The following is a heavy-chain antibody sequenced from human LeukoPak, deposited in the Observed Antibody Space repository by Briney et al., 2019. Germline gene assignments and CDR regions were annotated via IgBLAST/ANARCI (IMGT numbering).Heavy chain of an antibody. J-gene: IGHJ4*02. CDR2: ISYDGSNK. CDR1: GFTFSSYA. CDR3: ARGGDPDY. V-gene: IGHV3-30-3*01. D-gene: IGHD2-21*02. Sequence: PGRSLRLSCAASGFTFSSYAMHWVRQAPGKGLEWVAVISYDGSNKYYADSVKGRFTISRDNSKNTLYLQMNSLRAEDTAVYYCARGGDPDYWGQGTLVTVSS.